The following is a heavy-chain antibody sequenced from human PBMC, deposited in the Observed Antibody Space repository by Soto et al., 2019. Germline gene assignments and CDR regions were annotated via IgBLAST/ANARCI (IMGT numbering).Heavy chain of an antibody. V-gene: IGHV5-51*01. CDR3: ARSTSPFYFNY. CDR1: GYSFTSYW. Sequence: GESLKISCKGSGYSFTSYWIGWVRQMPGKGLEWMGIIYPGDSDTRYNPSFQGQVTISADKSFSTAYLQWSSLRASDTAMYYCARSTSPFYFNYWGQGTLVSVSS. D-gene: IGHD2-2*01. CDR2: IYPGDSDT. J-gene: IGHJ4*02.